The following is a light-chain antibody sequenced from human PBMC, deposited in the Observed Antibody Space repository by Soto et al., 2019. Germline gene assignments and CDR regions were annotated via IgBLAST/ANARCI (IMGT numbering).Light chain of an antibody. Sequence: QSVLTQPPSVSAAPGQKVTISCSGSSSNIGNNYVSWYQQLPGTAPKLLIYEDNKRPSGIPDRFSGSKSDTSATLAITGLQTGDEADYYCGTWHSSLSAEGVFGGGTKVTVL. CDR1: SSNIGNNY. V-gene: IGLV1-51*02. CDR2: EDN. J-gene: IGLJ3*02. CDR3: GTWHSSLSAEGV.